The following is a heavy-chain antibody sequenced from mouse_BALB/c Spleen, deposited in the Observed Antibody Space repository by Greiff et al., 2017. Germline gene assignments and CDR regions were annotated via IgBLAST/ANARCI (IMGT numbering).Heavy chain of an antibody. CDR2: IHPSDSET. CDR1: GYSFTSYW. Sequence: QVHVKQSGAELVRPGASVKLSFKASGYSFTSYWMNWVKQRPGQGLEWIGMIHPSDSETRLNQKFKDKATLTVDKSSSTAYMQLSSPTSEDSAVYYCARRGGNHWYFDVWGAGTTVTVSS. D-gene: IGHD2-1*01. V-gene: IGHV1-61*01. J-gene: IGHJ1*01. CDR3: ARRGGNHWYFDV.